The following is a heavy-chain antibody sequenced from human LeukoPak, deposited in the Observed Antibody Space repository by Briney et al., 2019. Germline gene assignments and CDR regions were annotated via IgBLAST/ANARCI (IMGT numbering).Heavy chain of an antibody. CDR1: GYTFTSYD. D-gene: IGHD6-13*01. CDR3: ARGLKSSWYSLDAFDI. V-gene: IGHV1-8*01. CDR2: MNPNSGNI. J-gene: IGHJ3*02. Sequence: ASVKVSCKASGYTFTSYDINWVRQATGQGLEWMGWMNPNSGNIGYAQKFQGRVTMTRNTSISTAYMELSSLRSEDTAVYYCARGLKSSWYSLDAFDIWGQGTMVTVSS.